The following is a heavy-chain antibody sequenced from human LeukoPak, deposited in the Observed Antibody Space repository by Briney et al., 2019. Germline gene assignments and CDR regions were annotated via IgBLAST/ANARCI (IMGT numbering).Heavy chain of an antibody. D-gene: IGHD3-10*01. V-gene: IGHV4-34*01. CDR3: ARLSRYSAPGNSHTLSGFDP. CDR2: VNQLGRA. CDR1: DGSISSYY. J-gene: IGHJ5*02. Sequence: SETLSLTCAVYDGSISSYYWSWIRQSPGKGLEWIGEVNQLGRANYNPSLESRVTISVDTSKNQFFLKVKSATAGDTAVYYCARLSRYSAPGNSHTLSGFDPWGQGALVTVSS.